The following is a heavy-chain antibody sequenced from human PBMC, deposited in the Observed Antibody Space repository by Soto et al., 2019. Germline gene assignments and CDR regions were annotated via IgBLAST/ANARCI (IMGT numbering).Heavy chain of an antibody. CDR1: GGTFSSYA. D-gene: IGHD3-3*01. Sequence: QVQLVQSGAEVKKPGSSVKVSCKASGGTFSSYAISWVRQAPGQGLEWMGGIIPIFGTANYAQKFQGRVTITADDSTSTAYMELSSLRSEDTAVYYCARGGTIFGVPKAKYHWFDPWGQGTLVTVSS. CDR3: ARGGTIFGVPKAKYHWFDP. J-gene: IGHJ5*02. V-gene: IGHV1-69*12. CDR2: IIPIFGTA.